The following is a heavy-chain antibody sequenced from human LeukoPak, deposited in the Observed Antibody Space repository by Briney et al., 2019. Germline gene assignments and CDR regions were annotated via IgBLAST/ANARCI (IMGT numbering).Heavy chain of an antibody. CDR1: GFTFSHYG. Sequence: SGRSLRLSCAASGFTFSHYGMHWVRQAPGKGLEWVAVIWFDGGEIHYLDSVKGRFTISRDNSKNTLYLQMNSLRADDTAVYYCVRGSGGAGYNYWGDYWGQGTLVTVTP. V-gene: IGHV3-33*01. CDR3: VRGSGGAGYNYWGDY. D-gene: IGHD5-24*01. J-gene: IGHJ4*02. CDR2: IWFDGGEI.